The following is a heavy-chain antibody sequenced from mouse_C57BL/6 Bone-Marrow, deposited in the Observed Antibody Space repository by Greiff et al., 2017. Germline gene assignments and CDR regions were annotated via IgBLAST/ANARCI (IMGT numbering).Heavy chain of an antibody. CDR2: IDPENGDT. CDR1: GFNIKDDY. J-gene: IGHJ2*01. Sequence: VQLQQSGAELVRPGASVKLSCTASGFNIKDDYMHWVKQRPEQGLEWIGWIDPENGDTEYASKFQGKATITADPSSNTAYLQLSSLTSEDTAVYYCTWDYGSSLDYWGQGTTLTVSS. D-gene: IGHD1-1*01. V-gene: IGHV14-4*01. CDR3: TWDYGSSLDY.